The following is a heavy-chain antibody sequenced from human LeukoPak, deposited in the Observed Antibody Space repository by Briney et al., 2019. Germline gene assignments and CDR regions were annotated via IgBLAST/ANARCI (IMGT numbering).Heavy chain of an antibody. J-gene: IGHJ4*02. CDR1: GYSISSGYY. D-gene: IGHD3-22*01. CDR2: IYYSGST. CDR3: ARGFSGYYPYDFDY. V-gene: IGHV4-61*01. Sequence: SETLSLTCTVSGYSISSGYYWSWIRQPPGKGLEWIGYIYYSGSTNYNPSLKSRVTISVDTSKNQFSLKLSSVTAADTAVYYCARGFSGYYPYDFDYWGQGTLVTVSS.